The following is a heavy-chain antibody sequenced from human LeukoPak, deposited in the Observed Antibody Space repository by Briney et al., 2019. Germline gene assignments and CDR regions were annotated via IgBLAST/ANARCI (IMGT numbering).Heavy chain of an antibody. V-gene: IGHV3-23*01. J-gene: IGHJ4*02. D-gene: IGHD6-6*01. CDR3: AKRVEYSSSSGGYFDY. CDR2: ISDTGGDT. Sequence: GGSLRLSCAASGFTFSSYAMSWVRQAPGRGLEWVSAISDTGGDTYYAGSVKGRFTISRDNSKNTLHLQMNSLRAEDTALYYCAKRVEYSSSSGGYFDYWGQGALVTVSS. CDR1: GFTFSSYA.